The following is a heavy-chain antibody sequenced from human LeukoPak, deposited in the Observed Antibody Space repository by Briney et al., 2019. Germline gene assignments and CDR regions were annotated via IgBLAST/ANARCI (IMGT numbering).Heavy chain of an antibody. V-gene: IGHV3-7*01. CDR2: IKQDGSEK. CDR3: ASGLYSYAGDY. J-gene: IGHJ4*02. CDR1: GFTFSSYW. Sequence: GGSLRLSCAASGFTFSSYWMSWVRQAPGKGLEWVANIKQDGSEKYYVDSVKGRFTISRDNVKNSLYLQMNSLRAEDTAVYYCASGLYSYAGDYWGQGTLVTVSS. D-gene: IGHD5-18*01.